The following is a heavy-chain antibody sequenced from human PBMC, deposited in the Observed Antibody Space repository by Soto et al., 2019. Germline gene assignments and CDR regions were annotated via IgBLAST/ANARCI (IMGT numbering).Heavy chain of an antibody. Sequence: QVQLVQSGAEVKKPGASVTVSCRSSGDTFNDYYIHWVRQAPGQGLKWMGWINPNGGVTKYAQKFQGWVTMTRDTSIRTVYMQLSRLRSDDTAVYYCARESGGATATLDYYYFYMDVRGTGTTVTVSS. CDR3: ARESGGATATLDYYYFYMDV. V-gene: IGHV1-2*04. CDR2: INPNGGVT. CDR1: GDTFNDYY. J-gene: IGHJ6*03. D-gene: IGHD5-12*01.